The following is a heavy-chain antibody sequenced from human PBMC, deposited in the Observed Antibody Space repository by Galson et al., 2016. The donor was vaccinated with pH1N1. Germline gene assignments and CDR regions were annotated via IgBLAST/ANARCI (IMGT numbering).Heavy chain of an antibody. CDR2: FDPEDGET. Sequence: SVKVFCKVSGYTLTELSMHWVRQAPGKGLEWMGGFDPEDGETIYAQKFQGRVTMTEDTSTDTAYMELSSLRSEDTAVYYCATEIFGGDAFDLWGQGTMVTVSS. D-gene: IGHD3-3*01. J-gene: IGHJ3*01. V-gene: IGHV1-24*01. CDR3: ATEIFGGDAFDL. CDR1: GYTLTELS.